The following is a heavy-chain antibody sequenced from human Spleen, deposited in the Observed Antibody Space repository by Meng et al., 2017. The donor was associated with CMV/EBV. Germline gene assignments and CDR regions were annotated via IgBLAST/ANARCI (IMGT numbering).Heavy chain of an antibody. J-gene: IGHJ4*02. Sequence: GGSLRLSCAASGFTFDNYAMHWVRQAPGRGLEWVSGISWNSGSIGYADSVKGRFTISRDNTKNSLYLQMNSLRTGDTALYYCGNFGGDYWGQGTLVTVSS. D-gene: IGHD3-16*01. CDR1: GFTFDNYA. CDR2: ISWNSGSI. CDR3: GNFGGDY. V-gene: IGHV3-9*01.